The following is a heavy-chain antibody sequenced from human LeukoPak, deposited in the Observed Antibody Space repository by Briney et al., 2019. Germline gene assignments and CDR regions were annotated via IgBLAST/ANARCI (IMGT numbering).Heavy chain of an antibody. V-gene: IGHV4-59*01. J-gene: IGHJ4*02. CDR1: GGSISNYY. Sequence: PSETLSLTCTVSGGSISNYYWSWIRQPPGEGLEWIGCIYYSETTNFNPSLKSRVTISVDTSKNQFSLKLSSVTAADTAVYYCASGRSYFDYWGQGTLVTVSS. CDR3: ASGRSYFDY. CDR2: IYYSETT.